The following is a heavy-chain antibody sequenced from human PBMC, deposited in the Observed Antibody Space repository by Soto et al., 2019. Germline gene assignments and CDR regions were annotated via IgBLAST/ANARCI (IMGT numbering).Heavy chain of an antibody. CDR1: GYTFTSYY. CDR3: ARDRLATTKHNNWFDP. J-gene: IGHJ5*02. V-gene: IGHV1-46*01. CDR2: INPSGGST. D-gene: IGHD5-12*01. Sequence: ASVKVSCKASGYTFTSYYMHWVRQAPGQGLEWMGIINPSGGSTSYAQKFQGRVTMTGDTSTSTVYMELSSLRSEDTAVYYCARDRLATTKHNNWFDPWGQGTLVTVS.